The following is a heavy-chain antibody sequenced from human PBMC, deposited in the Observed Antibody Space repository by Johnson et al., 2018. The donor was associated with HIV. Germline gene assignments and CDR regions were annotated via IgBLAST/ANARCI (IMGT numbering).Heavy chain of an antibody. CDR1: GFTFSSYA. V-gene: IGHV3-23*04. CDR2: ISGSGGST. Sequence: MMLVESGGGLVQPGGSLRLSCAASGFTFSSYAMSWVRQAPGQGLEWVSAISGSGGSTYYADSVKGRFTISRANAKNSLYPQMNSLRAEDTALYYCAKDIEWELQNDAFDIWGQGTMVTVSS. CDR3: AKDIEWELQNDAFDI. D-gene: IGHD1-26*01. J-gene: IGHJ3*02.